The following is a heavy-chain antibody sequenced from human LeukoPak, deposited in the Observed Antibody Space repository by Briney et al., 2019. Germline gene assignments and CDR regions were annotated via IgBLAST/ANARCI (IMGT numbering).Heavy chain of an antibody. D-gene: IGHD6-13*01. Sequence: GGSLRLSCAASGFTFSSSWMSWVRQAPGKGLEWVSYITLSSSSIYYADSVKGRFTISRDNAKNSLYLQMNSLRAEDTAVYYCAREPTYSSSWYTSCDYWGQGTLVTVSS. V-gene: IGHV3-48*01. J-gene: IGHJ4*02. CDR2: ITLSSSSI. CDR3: AREPTYSSSWYTSCDY. CDR1: GFTFSSSW.